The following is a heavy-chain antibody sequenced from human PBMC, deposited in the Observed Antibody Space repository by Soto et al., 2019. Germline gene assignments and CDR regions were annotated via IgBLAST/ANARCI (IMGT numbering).Heavy chain of an antibody. CDR3: ARSLGGSGKVGDY. V-gene: IGHV3-21*01. Sequence: EVQLVESGGGLVKPGGSLRLSCAASGFTFSTYSMHWVRQAPGKGLEWVSSISSDSKYIYYVDSVKGRFTISRDNAKNSLNLQMNSLRAEDTAVYYWARSLGGSGKVGDYWGQGALVTVSS. CDR1: GFTFSTYS. J-gene: IGHJ4*02. D-gene: IGHD3-10*01. CDR2: ISSDSKYI.